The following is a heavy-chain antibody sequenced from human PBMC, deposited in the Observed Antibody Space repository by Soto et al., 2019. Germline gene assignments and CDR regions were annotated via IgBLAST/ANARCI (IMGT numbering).Heavy chain of an antibody. CDR3: AKDSPSVATIPLSYFDY. J-gene: IGHJ4*02. CDR1: GFTFSSYA. Sequence: SGGSLRLSCAASGFTFSSYAMSWVRQAPGKGLEWVSAISGSGGSTYYADSVKGRFTISRDNSKNTLYLQMNSLRAEDTAVYYCAKDSPSVATIPLSYFDYWGQGTLVTVSS. CDR2: ISGSGGST. V-gene: IGHV3-23*01. D-gene: IGHD5-12*01.